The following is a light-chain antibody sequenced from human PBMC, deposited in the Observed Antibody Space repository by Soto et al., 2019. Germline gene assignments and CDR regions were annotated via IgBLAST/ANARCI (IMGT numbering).Light chain of an antibody. CDR1: QSVSSRY. Sequence: ETVLTQFPGTLSLSPGERATLSCRASQSVSSRYLAWYQQKPGQAPRLLIYSASNRATGIPDRFSGSGSGTEFTLTISRLEPEDFAVYYCQQYITSPPMYTFGQGTKLEIK. CDR2: SAS. V-gene: IGKV3-20*01. CDR3: QQYITSPPMYT. J-gene: IGKJ2*01.